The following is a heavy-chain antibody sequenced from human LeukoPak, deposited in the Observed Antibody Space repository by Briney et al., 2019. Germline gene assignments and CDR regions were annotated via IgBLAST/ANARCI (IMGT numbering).Heavy chain of an antibody. J-gene: IGHJ5*02. CDR1: GFTFSDYY. Sequence: GGSLRLSCAASGFTFSDYYMSWIRQAPGKGLEWVSYISSSGSTIYYADSVKGRFTISRDNAKNSLYLQMNSLRAEDTAVYYCARDHRDYYGSGSYYNARFDPWGQGTLVTVSS. D-gene: IGHD3-10*01. CDR2: ISSSGSTI. CDR3: ARDHRDYYGSGSYYNARFDP. V-gene: IGHV3-11*01.